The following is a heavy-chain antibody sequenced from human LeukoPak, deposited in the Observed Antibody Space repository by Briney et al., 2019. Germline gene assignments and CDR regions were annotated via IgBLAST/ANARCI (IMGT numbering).Heavy chain of an antibody. CDR1: GGSFSGYY. J-gene: IGHJ4*02. V-gene: IGHV4-34*01. D-gene: IGHD6-13*01. Sequence: PSETLSLTCAVYGGSFSGYYWSWIRQPPGKGLEWIGEINHSGSTNYNPSLKSRVTISVDTSKNQFSLKLSSVTAADTAVYYCASGKRDSRTSYYFDYWGQGTLVTVSS. CDR2: INHSGST. CDR3: ASGKRDSRTSYYFDY.